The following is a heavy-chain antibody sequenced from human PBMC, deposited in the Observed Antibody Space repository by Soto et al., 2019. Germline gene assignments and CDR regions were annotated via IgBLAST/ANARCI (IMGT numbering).Heavy chain of an antibody. CDR2: ISGSGGST. Sequence: GGSLRLSCSASGFTFSSYAMSWVRQAPGKGLEWVSAISGSGGSTYYADSVKGRFTISRDNSKNTLYLQMNSLRAEDTAVYYCLLLWFGELLNYWGQGTLVTVSS. CDR3: LLLWFGELLNY. J-gene: IGHJ4*02. CDR1: GFTFSSYA. V-gene: IGHV3-23*01. D-gene: IGHD3-10*01.